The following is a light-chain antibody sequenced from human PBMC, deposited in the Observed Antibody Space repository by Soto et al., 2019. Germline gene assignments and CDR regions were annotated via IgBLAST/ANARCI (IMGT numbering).Light chain of an antibody. V-gene: IGLV2-8*01. CDR2: EVT. CDR1: SSDVGGYNY. Sequence: QSVLTQPPSASGSPGQSVTISCTGTSSDVGGYNYVSWYQQHPGRAPKFMIYEVTKRPSGVPDRFSGSKSGNTASLTVSGLQAEDEADYYCRSYAGSWCYVFGTGTKLTVL. J-gene: IGLJ1*01. CDR3: RSYAGSWCYV.